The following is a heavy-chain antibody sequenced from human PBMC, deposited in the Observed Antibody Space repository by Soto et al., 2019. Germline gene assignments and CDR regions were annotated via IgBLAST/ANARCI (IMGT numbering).Heavy chain of an antibody. CDR1: GFTFSSYA. V-gene: IGHV3-30-3*01. J-gene: IGHJ4*02. CDR3: ARDQDYYDSSGSLGY. D-gene: IGHD3-22*01. CDR2: ISYDGSNK. Sequence: PGGSLRLSCAASGFTFSSYAMHWVRQAPGKGLEWEAVISYDGSNKYYADSVKGRFTISRDNSKNTLYLQMNSLRAEDTAVYYCARDQDYYDSSGSLGYWGQGTLVTVSS.